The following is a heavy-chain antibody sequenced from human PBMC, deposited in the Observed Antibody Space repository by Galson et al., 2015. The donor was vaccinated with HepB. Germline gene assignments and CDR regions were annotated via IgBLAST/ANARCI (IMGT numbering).Heavy chain of an antibody. CDR1: GFTFSSYA. V-gene: IGHV3-23*01. CDR2: ISGSGGST. D-gene: IGHD3-10*01. J-gene: IGHJ6*02. CDR3: VRDRASGSYYDGARMDV. Sequence: SLRLSCAASGFTFSSYAMSWVRQAPGKGPEWVSAISGSGGSTYYADSVKGRFTISRDNSKNTLYLQMNSLRAEDTAVYYCVRDRASGSYYDGARMDVWGQGTTVTVSS.